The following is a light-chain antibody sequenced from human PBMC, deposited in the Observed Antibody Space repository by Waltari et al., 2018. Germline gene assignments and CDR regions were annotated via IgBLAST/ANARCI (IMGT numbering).Light chain of an antibody. CDR2: GAT. Sequence: IVLTQSPATLSLSPGEGANLSCRASQSICSSLAWYQQKPGQAPRLLIYGATSRATGGPARFSGDWSGTHFTLTISSLQSEDFAVYYCQFYNGWPLFGGGTKVEIK. J-gene: IGKJ4*01. CDR3: QFYNGWPL. CDR1: QSICSS. V-gene: IGKV3-15*01.